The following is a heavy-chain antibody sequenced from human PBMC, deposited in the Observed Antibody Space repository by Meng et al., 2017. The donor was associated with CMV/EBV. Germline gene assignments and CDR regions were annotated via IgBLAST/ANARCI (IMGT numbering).Heavy chain of an antibody. J-gene: IGHJ4*02. CDR2: ISGSGGST. Sequence: LSLTCAASGFPFSSYAMSWVRQAPGKGLEWVSAISGSGGSTYYADSVKGRFTISRDNSKNTLYLQMNSLRAEDTAVYYCAKVRVVVVPAARYFDYWGQGTLVTVSS. D-gene: IGHD2-2*01. V-gene: IGHV3-23*01. CDR3: AKVRVVVVPAARYFDY. CDR1: GFPFSSYA.